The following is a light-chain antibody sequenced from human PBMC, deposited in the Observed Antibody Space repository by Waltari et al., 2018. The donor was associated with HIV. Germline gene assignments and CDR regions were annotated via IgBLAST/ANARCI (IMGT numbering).Light chain of an antibody. CDR2: DVT. V-gene: IGLV2-11*01. J-gene: IGLJ3*02. CDR1: SRDVGGYNY. CDR3: CSYAGNYPVL. Sequence: QSALTQPRSVSGSPGQSVTISCTGTSRDVGGYNYVSWYHKNPGKAPKFIVYDVTKRPSGVPHRFSGAKSGDTASLTISGLQAEDEADYYCCSYAGNYPVLFGGGTKLTVL.